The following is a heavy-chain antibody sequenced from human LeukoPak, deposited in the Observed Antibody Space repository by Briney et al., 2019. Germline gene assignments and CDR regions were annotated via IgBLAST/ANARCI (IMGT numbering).Heavy chain of an antibody. D-gene: IGHD2-2*01. J-gene: IGHJ4*02. Sequence: GGSLRLSCAASGFTFSTYGMHWVRQAPGKGLEWVAIISYDGNDKDYADSVRGRFTISSDNSKNTLYLQMNSLRGEDTAVYYCAKSTAPAGYYLDYWGQGILVTVSS. V-gene: IGHV3-30*18. CDR1: GFTFSTYG. CDR3: AKSTAPAGYYLDY. CDR2: ISYDGNDK.